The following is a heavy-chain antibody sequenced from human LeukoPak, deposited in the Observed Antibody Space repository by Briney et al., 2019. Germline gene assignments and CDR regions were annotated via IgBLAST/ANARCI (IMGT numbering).Heavy chain of an antibody. CDR2: IKQDGSEK. Sequence: GGSLRLSCAASGFDFSNYWMYWVRQAPVKGLEWVANIKQDGSEKYYVDSVRGRFTISRDNAKNSLSLQMNSLRAEDTAVYYCASNYGGWGQGTLVTVSS. D-gene: IGHD4-11*01. V-gene: IGHV3-7*03. CDR3: ASNYGG. J-gene: IGHJ4*02. CDR1: GFDFSNYW.